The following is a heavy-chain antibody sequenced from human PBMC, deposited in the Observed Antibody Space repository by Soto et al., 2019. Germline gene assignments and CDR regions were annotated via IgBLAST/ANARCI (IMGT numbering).Heavy chain of an antibody. J-gene: IGHJ4*02. D-gene: IGHD3-3*01. V-gene: IGHV1-69*02. CDR3: ARGGGHYDFWSGYYSGSPPFDY. CDR1: WRPFSSYT. Sequence: SVKVSCKASWRPFSSYTISWVRQAPGPGLEWMRRIIPILGITNYAQKFQGWVTITGDKSISTAYMELSRLRSDDTAVYYCARGGGHYDFWSGYYSGSPPFDYWGQGTLVTVSS. CDR2: IIPILGIT.